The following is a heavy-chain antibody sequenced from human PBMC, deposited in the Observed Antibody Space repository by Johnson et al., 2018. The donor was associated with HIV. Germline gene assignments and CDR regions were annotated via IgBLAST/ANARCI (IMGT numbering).Heavy chain of an antibody. CDR2: ISGSGGST. CDR1: GFTFSSYA. J-gene: IGHJ3*02. Sequence: VQLVESGGGLVQPGGSLRLSCAASGFTFSSYAMSWVRQAPGKGLEWVSAISGSGGSTYYADSVKGRFTISRDNSKNTLYLQMNSLRAEDTAVYYCAKDLPRDTAMVDDAFDIWGQGTMVTVSS. CDR3: AKDLPRDTAMVDDAFDI. D-gene: IGHD5-18*01. V-gene: IGHV3-23*04.